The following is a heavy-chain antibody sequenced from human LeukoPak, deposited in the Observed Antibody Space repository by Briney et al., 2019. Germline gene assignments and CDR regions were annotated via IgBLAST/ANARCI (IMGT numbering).Heavy chain of an antibody. J-gene: IGHJ4*02. CDR3: ARVRDYGSGPRYFDY. CDR1: GYTFTGYY. D-gene: IGHD3-10*01. V-gene: IGHV1-2*02. Sequence: ASVKVSCKASGYTFTGYYMHWVRQAPGQGLEWMGWINPNSGGTNYAQKLQGRVTMTRDTSISTAYMELSRLRSDDTAVYYCARVRDYGSGPRYFDYWGQGTLVTVSS. CDR2: INPNSGGT.